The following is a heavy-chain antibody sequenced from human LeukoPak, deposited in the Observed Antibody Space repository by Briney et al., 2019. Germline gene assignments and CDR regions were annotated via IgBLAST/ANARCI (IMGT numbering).Heavy chain of an antibody. D-gene: IGHD3-10*01. CDR1: GGSFSGYY. CDR3: ARVPRITMVRGVIDQ. J-gene: IGHJ3*01. CDR2: INHSGST. V-gene: IGHV4-34*01. Sequence: SETLSLTCAVYGGSFSGYYWSWIRQPPGKGLKWIGEINHSGSTNYNPSLKSRVTISVDTSKNQFSLKLSPVTAADTAVYYCARVPRITMVRGVIDQWGQGTMVTVSS.